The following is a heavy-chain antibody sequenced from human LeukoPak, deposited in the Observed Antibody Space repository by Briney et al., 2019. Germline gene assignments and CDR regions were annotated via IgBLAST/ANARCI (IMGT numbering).Heavy chain of an antibody. Sequence: GGSLRLSCAASEFPFSTYAMSWVRKAQGRGLEWVSAISGSGGSTYYADSVKGRFTISRDNSKNTLYLQMNSLRAEDTAVYYCAKDPTTVTTWDFDYWGQGTLVTVSS. D-gene: IGHD4-17*01. CDR1: EFPFSTYA. V-gene: IGHV3-23*01. CDR3: AKDPTTVTTWDFDY. CDR2: ISGSGGST. J-gene: IGHJ4*02.